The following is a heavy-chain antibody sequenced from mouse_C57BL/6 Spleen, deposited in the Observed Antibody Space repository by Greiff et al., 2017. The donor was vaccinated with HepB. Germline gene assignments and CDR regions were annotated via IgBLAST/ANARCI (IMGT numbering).Heavy chain of an antibody. Sequence: EVKLVESGEGLVKPGGSLKLSCAASGFTFSSYAMSWVRQTPEKRLEWVAYISSGGDYIYYADTVKGRFTISRDNARNTLYLQMSSLKSEDTAMYYCTRDPDGSAWFAYWGQGTLVTVSA. CDR3: TRDPDGSAWFAY. D-gene: IGHD2-3*01. J-gene: IGHJ3*01. CDR2: ISSGGDYI. CDR1: GFTFSSYA. V-gene: IGHV5-9-1*02.